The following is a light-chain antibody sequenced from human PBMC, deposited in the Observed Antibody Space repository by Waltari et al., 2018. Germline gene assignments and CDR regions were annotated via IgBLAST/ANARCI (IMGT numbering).Light chain of an antibody. CDR3: CSYAGAFFVIF. V-gene: IGLV2-11*01. CDR1: GTDVCPYIY. CDR2: DVN. J-gene: IGLJ2*01. Sequence: QSALTHSRSLSGSLVETVTTSCPVAGTDVCPYIYISWCQPLPGKAPKLIIYDVNSRASGVPERFSGSKSGRTASLTISGLQPEDEADYYCCSYAGAFFVIFFGGGTTLTVL.